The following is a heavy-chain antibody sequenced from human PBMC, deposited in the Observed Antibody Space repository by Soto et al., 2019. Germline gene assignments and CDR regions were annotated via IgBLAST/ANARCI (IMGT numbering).Heavy chain of an antibody. V-gene: IGHV2-5*02. D-gene: IGHD3-16*01. J-gene: IGHJ3*01. Sequence: SGPTLVNPTQTLTLTCTFSGFSLTSYRVGLAWIRQPPGKALEWLAIIYWDDDRRYSPSLESRLAITKDTSKNQVVLTMTNLDPMDTATYYCAHIMITYGGVSALDAFDFWGQGTVVTVSS. CDR3: AHIMITYGGVSALDAFDF. CDR2: IYWDDDR. CDR1: GFSLTSYRVG.